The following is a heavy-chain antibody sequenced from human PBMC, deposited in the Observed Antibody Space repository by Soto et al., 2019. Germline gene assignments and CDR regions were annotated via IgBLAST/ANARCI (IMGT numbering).Heavy chain of an antibody. CDR1: GFTFTNYW. V-gene: IGHV3-7*01. J-gene: IGHJ4*02. D-gene: IGHD3-3*01. CDR2: IKTDGSEK. CDR3: ARGTLWNGYQFFDY. Sequence: PGGSLTLSCAAPGFTFTNYWMSWVRQAPGKGLEWVANIKTDGSEKYYVDFVKGRFTISRDNAKNSLYLQMNSLRAEDTAVYYCARGTLWNGYQFFDYWGQGTLVTVSS.